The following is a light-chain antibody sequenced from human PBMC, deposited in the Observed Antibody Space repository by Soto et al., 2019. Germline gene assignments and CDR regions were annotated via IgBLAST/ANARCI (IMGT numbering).Light chain of an antibody. CDR3: QQYDNRPLT. CDR1: QDITNY. CDR2: DVS. J-gene: IGKJ4*01. Sequence: DIQMTQSPSSLSASVGDRVTITCQASQDITNYLNWYRQKPGKAPKLLIYDVSKLEAGVPSRFSGSGSGTDFTLTISSLQPEDIATYYCQQYDNRPLTFGGGTKVDIK. V-gene: IGKV1-33*01.